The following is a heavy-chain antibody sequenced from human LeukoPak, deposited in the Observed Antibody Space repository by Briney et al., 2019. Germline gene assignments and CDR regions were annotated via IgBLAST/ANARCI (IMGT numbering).Heavy chain of an antibody. CDR1: GFTFSGSG. Sequence: PGGSLRLSCAASGFTFSGSGMHWVRQASGKGLEWVGRIRSKANSYATAYTASVKGRFTISRDDSMNMAYLQMNSLKTEDTAVYYCARYCSRTICYGWGQGTLVTVSS. D-gene: IGHD2-2*01. CDR2: IRSKANSYAT. V-gene: IGHV3-73*01. J-gene: IGHJ4*02. CDR3: ARYCSRTICYG.